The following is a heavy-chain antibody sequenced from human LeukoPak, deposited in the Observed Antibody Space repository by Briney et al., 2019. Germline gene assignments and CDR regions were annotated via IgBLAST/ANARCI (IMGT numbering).Heavy chain of an antibody. CDR1: GVSISNSNYY. V-gene: IGHV4-39*07. CDR3: ARATYYYDSSGYQPGRPDAFDI. Sequence: SETLSLTCTVSGVSISNSNYYWGWIRQPPGKGLEWIGSLYYTGSTYYNPSLKSRVTISVDTSKNQFSLKLSSVTAADTAVYYCARATYYYDSSGYQPGRPDAFDIWGQGTMVTVSS. J-gene: IGHJ3*02. CDR2: LYYTGST. D-gene: IGHD3-22*01.